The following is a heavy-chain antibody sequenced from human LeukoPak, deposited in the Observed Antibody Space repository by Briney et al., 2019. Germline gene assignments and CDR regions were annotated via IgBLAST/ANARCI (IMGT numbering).Heavy chain of an antibody. Sequence: ASVKVSCKASGYPFTGYYMHWVRQAPGQGLEWMGWIDPNSGGTKYEQNFQGRVTMTRDTSISTAYMELSRLRSDDTAVYYCARPFIETPSLGALDYWGQGTLVTVSS. CDR3: ARPFIETPSLGALDY. D-gene: IGHD4-23*01. V-gene: IGHV1-2*02. CDR1: GYPFTGYY. J-gene: IGHJ4*02. CDR2: IDPNSGGT.